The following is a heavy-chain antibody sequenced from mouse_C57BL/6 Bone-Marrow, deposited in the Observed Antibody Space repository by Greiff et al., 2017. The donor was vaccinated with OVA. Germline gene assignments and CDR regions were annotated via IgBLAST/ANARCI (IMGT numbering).Heavy chain of an antibody. J-gene: IGHJ4*01. CDR2: IDPNSGGT. CDR3: ARRGFAYYSNPSYAMDY. Sequence: QVQLKQPGAELVKPGASVKLSCKASGYTFTSYWMHWVKQRPGRGLEWIGRIDPNSGGTKYNEKFKSKATLTVDKPSSTAYMQLSSLTSEDSAVYYCARRGFAYYSNPSYAMDYWGQGTSVTVSS. V-gene: IGHV1-72*01. D-gene: IGHD2-5*01. CDR1: GYTFTSYW.